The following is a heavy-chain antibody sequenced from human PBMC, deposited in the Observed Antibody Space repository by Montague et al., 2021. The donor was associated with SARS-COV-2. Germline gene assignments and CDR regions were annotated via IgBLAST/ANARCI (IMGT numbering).Heavy chain of an antibody. J-gene: IGHJ5*02. D-gene: IGHD3-10*01. CDR1: GGSISSSSYY. CDR2: FYYSGST. V-gene: IGHV4-39*01. Sequence: SETLSLTCTVSGGSISSSSYYWGWLRQPPGKGLEWIGSFYYSGSTYYNPSLKSRVTISVDTSKNQFSLKLSSVTAADTAVYYCARPLNLYYYGSGSYSSWFDPWGQGTLVTVSS. CDR3: ARPLNLYYYGSGSYSSWFDP.